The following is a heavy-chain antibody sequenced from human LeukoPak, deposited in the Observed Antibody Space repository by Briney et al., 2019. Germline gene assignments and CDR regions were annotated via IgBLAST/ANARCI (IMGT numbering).Heavy chain of an antibody. J-gene: IGHJ5*02. Sequence: GASVKVSCKASGYTFTGYYMHWVRQAPGQGLEWMGWINPNSGGTNYAQKFQGRVTMTRDTSISTAYMELSRLRSDDTAVYYCARDRAVAGGDGWFDPWGQGTLVIVSS. CDR1: GYTFTGYY. D-gene: IGHD6-19*01. V-gene: IGHV1-2*02. CDR3: ARDRAVAGGDGWFDP. CDR2: INPNSGGT.